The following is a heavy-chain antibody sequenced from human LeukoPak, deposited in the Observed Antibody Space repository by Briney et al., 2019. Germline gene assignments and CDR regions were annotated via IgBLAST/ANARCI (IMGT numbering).Heavy chain of an antibody. Sequence: ASVKVSFKASGYTFTSYGISWVRQAPGQGLEWMGRISAYNGNTNYAQKLQGRVTMTTDTSTSTAYMELRSLRSDDTAVYYCARDRTTDYGDEVGLDYWGQGTLVTVSS. CDR3: ARDRTTDYGDEVGLDY. J-gene: IGHJ4*02. CDR2: ISAYNGNT. D-gene: IGHD4-17*01. CDR1: GYTFTSYG. V-gene: IGHV1-18*01.